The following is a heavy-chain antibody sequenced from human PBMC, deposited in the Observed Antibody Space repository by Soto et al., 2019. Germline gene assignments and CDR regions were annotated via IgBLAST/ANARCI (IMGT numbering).Heavy chain of an antibody. V-gene: IGHV3-23*01. CDR1: GLGFTTYS. Sequence: EVQLLESGGGLGKPGGSLRLSCSASGLGFTTYSMSWVRQPPGKGLEWVSGITGNGHNTYYAESVKGRFTISRDNSKNTLYLQMDSLRAEDAAEYYCASHQGIYKYYFDYWGQGTLVTVSS. D-gene: IGHD1-1*01. CDR2: ITGNGHNT. CDR3: ASHQGIYKYYFDY. J-gene: IGHJ4*02.